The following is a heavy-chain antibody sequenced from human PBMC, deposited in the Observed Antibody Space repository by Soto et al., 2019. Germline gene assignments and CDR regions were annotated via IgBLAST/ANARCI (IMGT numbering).Heavy chain of an antibody. Sequence: TSETLSLTCTVSGGSISSYYWSWIRQPPGKGLEWIGYIYYSVSANYNPSLKSRVTISVDTSKNKFSLKLSSVTAADTAVYYCARAAYDSLTGSYGMDVWGQGTRVTVSS. D-gene: IGHD3-9*01. CDR1: GGSISSYY. V-gene: IGHV4-59*01. CDR2: IYYSVSA. J-gene: IGHJ6*02. CDR3: ARAAYDSLTGSYGMDV.